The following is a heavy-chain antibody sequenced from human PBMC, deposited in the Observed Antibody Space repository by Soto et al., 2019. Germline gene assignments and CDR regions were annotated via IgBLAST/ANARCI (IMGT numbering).Heavy chain of an antibody. CDR1: GFTFRNYG. J-gene: IGHJ5*02. CDR2: ISFDGSNR. Sequence: GGSLRLSCAACGFTFRNYGMDWVRQAPGKGLEWVAVISFDGSNRYYAAPVKGRFTISRDDSKNTLYLQMNSLKTEDTAVYYSTTDPPLILRDPWGQGTLVTVSS. D-gene: IGHD2-15*01. V-gene: IGHV3-30-3*01. CDR3: TTDPPLILRDP.